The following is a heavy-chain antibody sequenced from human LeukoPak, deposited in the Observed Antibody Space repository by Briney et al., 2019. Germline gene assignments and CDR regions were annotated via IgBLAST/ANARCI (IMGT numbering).Heavy chain of an antibody. J-gene: IGHJ4*02. V-gene: IGHV3-13*01. D-gene: IGHD1-14*01. CDR2: IGSAGYT. CDR1: GFTFDNND. CDR3: VRQPDSARYGFDY. Sequence: GGSLRLSCEVSGFTFDNNDMYWVRQTTGKGLEWVSAIGSAGYTYYADSVRGRFTITRDNAKQSLYLQMNSLRVEDTAVYHCVRQPDSARYGFDYWGRGTQVTVSS.